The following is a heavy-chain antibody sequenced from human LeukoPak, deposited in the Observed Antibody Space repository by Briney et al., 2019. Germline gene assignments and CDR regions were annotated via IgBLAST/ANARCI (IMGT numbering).Heavy chain of an antibody. Sequence: SETLSLTCTVSGGSISSYYWSWIRQPPGKGLEWIGHIYSSGNTKYTSSLKSRVTISLDTSKNQFSLKLSSVTAADTAVYYCASELRGYSFGYGDWGQGTLVTVSS. CDR1: GGSISSYY. CDR3: ASELRGYSFGYGD. V-gene: IGHV4-59*12. J-gene: IGHJ4*02. D-gene: IGHD5-18*01. CDR2: IYSSGNT.